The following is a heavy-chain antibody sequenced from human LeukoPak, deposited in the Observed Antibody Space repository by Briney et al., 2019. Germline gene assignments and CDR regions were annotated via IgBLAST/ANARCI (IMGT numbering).Heavy chain of an antibody. CDR2: INPSGGST. CDR1: GYTFTSYY. J-gene: IGHJ4*02. CDR3: ARGATIGYCGSTSCYTTLFDY. D-gene: IGHD2-2*02. V-gene: IGHV1-46*01. Sequence: ASVKVSCKASGYTFTSYYMHWVRQAPGQGLERMGIINPSGGSTSYAQKFQGRVTMTRDTSTSTVYMELSSLRSEDTAVYYCARGATIGYCGSTSCYTTLFDYWGQGTLVTVSS.